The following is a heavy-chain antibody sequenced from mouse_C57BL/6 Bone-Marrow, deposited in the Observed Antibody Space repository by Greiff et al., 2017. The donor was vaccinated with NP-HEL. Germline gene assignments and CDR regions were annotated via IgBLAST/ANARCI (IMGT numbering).Heavy chain of an antibody. D-gene: IGHD1-1*01. CDR1: GYTFTSYG. CDR3: ARSEVYYYGSSPSY. Sequence: QVQLQQSGAELARPGASVKLSCKASGYTFTSYGISWVKQRTGQGLEWIGEIYPRSGNTYYNEKFKSKATLTVDKPSSTAYMQLSSLTSEDSAVYYCARSEVYYYGSSPSYWGQGTTLTVSS. J-gene: IGHJ2*01. CDR2: IYPRSGNT. V-gene: IGHV1-81*01.